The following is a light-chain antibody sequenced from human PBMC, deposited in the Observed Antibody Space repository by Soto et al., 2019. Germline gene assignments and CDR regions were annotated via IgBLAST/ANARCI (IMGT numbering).Light chain of an antibody. CDR2: DNN. CDR3: GTWDSSLSSVV. V-gene: IGLV1-51*01. Sequence: QSVLPQPPSVSAAPGQKVTISCSGSSSNIGNNYVSWYQQLPGTAPTLLIYDNNERPSGIPDRFSGSKSGTSATLGITGLQTGDEADYYCGTWDSSLSSVVFGGGTKLTVL. CDR1: SSNIGNNY. J-gene: IGLJ2*01.